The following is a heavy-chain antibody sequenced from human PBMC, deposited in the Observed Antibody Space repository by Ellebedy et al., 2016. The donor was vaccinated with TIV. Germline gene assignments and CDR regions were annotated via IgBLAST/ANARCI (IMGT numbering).Heavy chain of an antibody. Sequence: MPSETLSLTCTVSGDSISSGGYYWSWIRQHPGKGLEWIGYVYYSGSTYYNPSLKSRVTMSADTSKNQFSLKLSSVAAADTAVYYCARGYALDIWGQGTLVTVSS. CDR1: GDSISSGGYY. J-gene: IGHJ3*02. CDR3: ARGYALDI. CDR2: VYYSGST. V-gene: IGHV4-31*03.